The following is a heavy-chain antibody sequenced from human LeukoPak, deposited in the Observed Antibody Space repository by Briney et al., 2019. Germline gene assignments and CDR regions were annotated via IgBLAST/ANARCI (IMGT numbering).Heavy chain of an antibody. CDR2: IYYSGST. V-gene: IGHV4-59*01. CDR3: ARVYDSSGYYGYYFDY. CDR1: GGSISSYY. Sequence: PSETLSLTCTVSGGSISSYYWSWIRQPPGKGLEWIGYIYYSGSTDYNPSLKSRVTISVDTSKNQFSLKLSSVTAADTAVYYCARVYDSSGYYGYYFDYWGQGTLVTVSS. D-gene: IGHD3-22*01. J-gene: IGHJ4*02.